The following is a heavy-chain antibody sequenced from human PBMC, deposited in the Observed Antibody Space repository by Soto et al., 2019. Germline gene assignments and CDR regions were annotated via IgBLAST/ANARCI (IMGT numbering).Heavy chain of an antibody. D-gene: IGHD4-4*01. CDR3: ARHFFSNYRVNYGMDV. J-gene: IGHJ6*01. CDR2: IYPGDSDT. Sequence: GDALKISGMPAAYSFTSYSICWFRHVHRKSLQWMRLIYPGDSDTRYSPSFQGQATISADKSISTAYLQWRSLKASDPAMYYCARHFFSNYRVNYGMDVWAQGTTVTVS. V-gene: IGHV5-51*01. CDR1: AYSFTSYS.